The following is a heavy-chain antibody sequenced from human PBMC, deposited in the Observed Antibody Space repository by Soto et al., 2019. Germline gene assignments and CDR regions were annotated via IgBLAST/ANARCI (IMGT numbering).Heavy chain of an antibody. D-gene: IGHD4-17*01. CDR1: GYTDNTYG. Sequence: QVQLVQSGTEVKKPGASVKVSCKASGYTDNTYGITWVRQAPGQGLEWMGWISAYNGNTNYAQKFHGRVTMTADTSTSTGYMELRSLTSDDTAVYYCATVNPYYYFDLWGRGTLVTVSS. CDR3: ATVNPYYYFDL. CDR2: ISAYNGNT. J-gene: IGHJ2*01. V-gene: IGHV1-18*01.